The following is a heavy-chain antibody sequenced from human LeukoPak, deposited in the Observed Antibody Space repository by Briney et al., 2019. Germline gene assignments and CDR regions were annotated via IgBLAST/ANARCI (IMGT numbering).Heavy chain of an antibody. J-gene: IGHJ4*02. CDR3: AKDKGGIVGATYYFDY. CDR2: ISWNSGSI. Sequence: GRSLRLSCAASGFTFDDYVMHWVRQAPGKGLEWVSGISWNSGSIGYADSVKGRFTISRDNAKNSLYLQMNSLRAEDTALYYCAKDKGGIVGATYYFDYWGQGTLVTVSS. CDR1: GFTFDDYV. D-gene: IGHD1-26*01. V-gene: IGHV3-9*01.